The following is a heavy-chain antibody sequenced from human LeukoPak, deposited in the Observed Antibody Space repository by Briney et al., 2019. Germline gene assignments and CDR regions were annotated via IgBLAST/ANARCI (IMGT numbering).Heavy chain of an antibody. J-gene: IGHJ2*01. CDR2: IKQDGSEK. Sequence: PGGSVSLCCTVSGLNSRSFSMRWLRQAPGKGLEWVANIKQDGSEKFYVDSVKGRFTISRDNSKNTLYLQMNSLRAEDTALYFCARDRRYCSGGSCYFD. V-gene: IGHV3-7*01. CDR3: ARDRRYCSGGSCYFD. CDR1: GLNSRSFS. D-gene: IGHD2-15*01.